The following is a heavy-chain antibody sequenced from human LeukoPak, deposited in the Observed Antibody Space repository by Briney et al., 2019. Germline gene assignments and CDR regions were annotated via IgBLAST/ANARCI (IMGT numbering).Heavy chain of an antibody. Sequence: ASVKVSCKASGYTFTSYGISWVRQAPGQGLEWMGWISAYNGNTNYAQKLQGRVTMTTDTSTSTAYMELRSLRSDDTAVYYCARDRALDYYDSSRHWYFDLWGRGTLVTVSS. V-gene: IGHV1-18*01. J-gene: IGHJ2*01. CDR2: ISAYNGNT. CDR1: GYTFTSYG. D-gene: IGHD3-22*01. CDR3: ARDRALDYYDSSRHWYFDL.